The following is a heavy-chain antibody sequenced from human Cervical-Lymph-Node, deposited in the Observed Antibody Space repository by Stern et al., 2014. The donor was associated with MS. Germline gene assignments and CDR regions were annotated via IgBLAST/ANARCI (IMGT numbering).Heavy chain of an antibody. Sequence: VQLVESGGGSVQPGESLRLSCVASGITFSSQWMHWIRPVPGRGLAWVSRIGPEGGKTKYLDSVKGRFTISRDNAKNTVFLQMDSLRADDTAVYYCATYNWAVGDHDVWGQGTMVTVSS. V-gene: IGHV3-74*02. J-gene: IGHJ3*01. CDR2: IGPEGGKT. CDR1: GITFSSQW. D-gene: IGHD1-20*01. CDR3: ATYNWAVGDHDV.